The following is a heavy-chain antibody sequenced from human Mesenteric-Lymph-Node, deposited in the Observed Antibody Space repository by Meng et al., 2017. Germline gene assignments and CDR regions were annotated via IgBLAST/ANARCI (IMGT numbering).Heavy chain of an antibody. Sequence: VQQHKGGAGPSVASRPPSLAGAGYGGSFSCCSWTGFRQPPGKGLEWIGEINHGGTTTYNPSLKSRVTKSVDTSKSQFSLKLDSVTAADTAVYYCARGEVDARLRHWGQGTLVTVSS. CDR1: GGSFSCCS. CDR3: ARGEVDARLRH. CDR2: INHGGTT. D-gene: IGHD2-15*01. V-gene: IGHV4-34*01. J-gene: IGHJ4*02.